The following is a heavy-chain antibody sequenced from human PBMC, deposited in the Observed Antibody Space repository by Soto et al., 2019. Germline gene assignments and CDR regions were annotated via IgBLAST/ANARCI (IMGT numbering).Heavy chain of an antibody. CDR1: GFTFSSYG. D-gene: IGHD2-15*01. Sequence: QVQLVESGGGVVQPGRSLRLSCAASGFTFSSYGMHWVRQAPGKGLEWVAVIWYDGSNKYYADSVNGRFTISRENSKDPLFSQMNRPKTRDTAVYYCAREIRDVVVVAATHGENYFDYWGQGTLVTVSS. CDR3: AREIRDVVVVAATHGENYFDY. J-gene: IGHJ4*02. CDR2: IWYDGSNK. V-gene: IGHV3-33*01.